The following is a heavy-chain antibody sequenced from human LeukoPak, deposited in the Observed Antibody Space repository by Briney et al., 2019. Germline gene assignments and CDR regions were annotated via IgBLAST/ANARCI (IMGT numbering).Heavy chain of an antibody. CDR1: GYTFTGYY. D-gene: IGHD3-10*01. CDR3: ARAKGSVMVRGSLGAFDI. Sequence: GASVKVSCKASGYTFTGYYMHWVRQAPGQGLEWMGWINPNSGGTNYAQKFQGRVTMTRDTSISTAYMELSRLRSDDTAVYYCARAKGSVMVRGSLGAFDIWGQGTMVTVSS. J-gene: IGHJ3*02. CDR2: INPNSGGT. V-gene: IGHV1-2*02.